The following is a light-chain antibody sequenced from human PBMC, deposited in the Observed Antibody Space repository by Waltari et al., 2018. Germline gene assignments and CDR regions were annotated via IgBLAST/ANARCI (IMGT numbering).Light chain of an antibody. CDR1: SNDVGLYDY. CDR3: SADGGSNRRL. J-gene: IGLJ2*01. Sequence: QSALTQPPSASGSPGQSVTISCTGTSNDVGLYDYVSWYQHHPGKAPKLIIYEVSKRPAGGPERGSGTKSDNTAARTGEWLQAEDEADYYCSADGGSNRRLVGEGTK. CDR2: EVS. V-gene: IGLV2-8*01.